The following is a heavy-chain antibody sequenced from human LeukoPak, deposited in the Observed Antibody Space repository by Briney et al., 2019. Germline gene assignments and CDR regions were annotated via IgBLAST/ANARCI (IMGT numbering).Heavy chain of an antibody. D-gene: IGHD3-9*01. CDR3: ASMQMDYDILTGYFYYFDY. Sequence: SETLSLTCAVYGGSFSGYYWSWIRQPPGKGLEWVGEVNHSGSTNYNPSLKSRVTISVDTSKNQFSLKLSSVTAADTAVYYCASMQMDYDILTGYFYYFDYWGQGTLVTVSS. CDR1: GGSFSGYY. V-gene: IGHV4-34*01. J-gene: IGHJ4*02. CDR2: VNHSGST.